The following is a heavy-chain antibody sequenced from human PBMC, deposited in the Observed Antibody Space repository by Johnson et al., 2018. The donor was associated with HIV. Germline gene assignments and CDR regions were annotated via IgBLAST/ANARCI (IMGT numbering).Heavy chain of an antibody. V-gene: IGHV3-30-3*01. Sequence: QVQLVESGGGLVQSGGSLRLSCATSGFTFSRFAMHWVRQAPGKGLEWVACVSYDGSSKYYAASVKGRFIISRDNAKNSLYLQMNSLRAEDTAVYYCARTNSGSYYHPGAFDIWGQGTMVTVSS. CDR2: VSYDGSSK. D-gene: IGHD3-10*01. CDR3: ARTNSGSYYHPGAFDI. CDR1: GFTFSRFA. J-gene: IGHJ3*02.